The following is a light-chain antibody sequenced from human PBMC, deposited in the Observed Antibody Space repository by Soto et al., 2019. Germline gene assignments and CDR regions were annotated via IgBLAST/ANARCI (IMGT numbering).Light chain of an antibody. J-gene: IGKJ3*01. CDR1: QSLLYDSNNKNY. CDR2: WAS. CDR3: QQYYSLFT. Sequence: DIVMTQSPDSLAVSLGERATINCKSSQSLLYDSNNKNYLAWYQQRPGQPPKVLIYWASVRESGVPDRFSGSGSETDFTLTISSLQAEDVGVYYCQQYYSLFTFGPGTKVEIK. V-gene: IGKV4-1*01.